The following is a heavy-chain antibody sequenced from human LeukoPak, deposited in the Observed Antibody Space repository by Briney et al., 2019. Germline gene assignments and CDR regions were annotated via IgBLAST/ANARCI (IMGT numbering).Heavy chain of an antibody. V-gene: IGHV3-11*05. CDR2: ISSSSSYK. CDR3: ARVEFGEYSGYDYVGYYYGMGV. CDR1: GFTFSDYY. Sequence: PGGSLRLSCAASGFTFSDYYMSWIRQAPGKGLEWVSYISSSSSYKNYADSVKGRFTISRDNAKNSLYLQMNSLRAEDTAVYYCARVEFGEYSGYDYVGYYYGMGVWGQGTTVTVSS. D-gene: IGHD5-12*01. J-gene: IGHJ6*02.